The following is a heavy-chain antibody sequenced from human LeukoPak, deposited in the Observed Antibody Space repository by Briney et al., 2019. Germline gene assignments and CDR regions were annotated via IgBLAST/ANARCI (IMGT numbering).Heavy chain of an antibody. Sequence: GGSLRLSCVASEFTFRSYAMSWVRQAPGKGLEWVSAISGSGGSTFYSDSVKGRFTISRDNSKNTLYLQMNSLRAEDTAVYYCARATYIVSMILLDYWGQGTLVTVST. V-gene: IGHV3-23*01. CDR3: ARATYIVSMILLDY. J-gene: IGHJ4*02. D-gene: IGHD5/OR15-5a*01. CDR2: ISGSGGST. CDR1: EFTFRSYA.